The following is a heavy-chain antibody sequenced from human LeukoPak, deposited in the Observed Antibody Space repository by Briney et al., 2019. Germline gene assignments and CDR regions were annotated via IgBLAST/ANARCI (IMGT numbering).Heavy chain of an antibody. J-gene: IGHJ3*02. CDR2: ISGSGGST. Sequence: GGSLSLPCAAPGFTFSSYAMTWVPQAPGKGLEWFSAISGSGGSTYYADSVKGRFTISRDNSKNTLYLQMNSLRAEDTAVYYCAKDLSLDGSDAFDIWGQGTMVTVSS. CDR1: GFTFSSYA. V-gene: IGHV3-23*01. D-gene: IGHD5-24*01. CDR3: AKDLSLDGSDAFDI.